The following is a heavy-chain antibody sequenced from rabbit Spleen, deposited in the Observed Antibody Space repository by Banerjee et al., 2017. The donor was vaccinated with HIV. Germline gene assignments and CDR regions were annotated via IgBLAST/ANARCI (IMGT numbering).Heavy chain of an antibody. CDR2: IYGGYGGST. V-gene: IGHV1S40*01. D-gene: IGHD2-1*01. CDR1: GFSFSNNYY. CDR3: ARGSAAMTMVITGFYFNL. Sequence: QSLEESGGDRVKPGASLTLTCTASGFSFSNNYYMCWVRQAPGKGLESIACIYGGYGGSTWYASWAKGRFTISKTSSTTVTLQVTSLTAADTATYFCARGSAAMTMVITGFYFNLWGPGTLVTVS. J-gene: IGHJ4*01.